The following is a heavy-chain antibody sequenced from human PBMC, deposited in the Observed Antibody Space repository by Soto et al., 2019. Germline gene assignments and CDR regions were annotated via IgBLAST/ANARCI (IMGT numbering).Heavy chain of an antibody. V-gene: IGHV3-23*01. D-gene: IGHD3-22*01. CDR1: GFTFSSSA. CDR3: ARDNTLIYSHPYYFDY. J-gene: IGHJ4*02. CDR2: ISGSGAST. Sequence: LRLSCAASGFTFSSSAMSWVRQAPGKGLEWVSAISGSGASTYYADSVKGRFTISRDNSKNSLYLQMNSLRAEDTAVYYCARDNTLIYSHPYYFDYWGQGTLVTVSS.